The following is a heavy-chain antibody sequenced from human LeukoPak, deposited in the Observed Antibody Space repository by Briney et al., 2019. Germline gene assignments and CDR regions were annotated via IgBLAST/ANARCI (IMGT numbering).Heavy chain of an antibody. CDR3: ARAVVTMVRGVTFNWFDP. CDR2: INPSGGST. Sequence: ASVKVSCKASGYTFTSYYMHWVRQAPGQGLEWMGIINPSGGSTSYAQKFQGRVTMTRDTSTSTVYMELSSLRSEDTAVYYCARAVVTMVRGVTFNWFDPWGQGTLVTVSS. CDR1: GYTFTSYY. J-gene: IGHJ5*02. D-gene: IGHD3-10*01. V-gene: IGHV1-46*01.